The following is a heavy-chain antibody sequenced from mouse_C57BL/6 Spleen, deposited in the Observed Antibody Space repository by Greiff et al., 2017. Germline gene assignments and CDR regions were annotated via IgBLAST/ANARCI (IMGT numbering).Heavy chain of an antibody. V-gene: IGHV5-17*01. CDR3: ARSPLYAMDY. CDR2: ISSGSSTI. Sequence: EVQRVESGGGLVKPGGSLKLSCAASGFTFSDYGMHWVRQAPEKGLEWVAYISSGSSTIYYADTVKGRFTISRDNAKTTLFLQMTSLRSEDTAMYYCARSPLYAMDYWGQGTSVTVSS. CDR1: GFTFSDYG. D-gene: IGHD6-1*01. J-gene: IGHJ4*01.